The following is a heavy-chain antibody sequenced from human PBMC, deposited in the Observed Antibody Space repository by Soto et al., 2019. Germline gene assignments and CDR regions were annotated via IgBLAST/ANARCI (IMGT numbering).Heavy chain of an antibody. Sequence: GGSLRLSCAASGFTFSSYAMSWVRQAPGKGLEWVSAISGSGGSTYYADSVKGRFTISRDNSKNTLYLQMNSLRAEDTAVXYCAKLRTRPILYYFDYWGQGTLVTVSS. CDR3: AKLRTRPILYYFDY. J-gene: IGHJ4*02. CDR1: GFTFSSYA. CDR2: ISGSGGST. V-gene: IGHV3-23*01.